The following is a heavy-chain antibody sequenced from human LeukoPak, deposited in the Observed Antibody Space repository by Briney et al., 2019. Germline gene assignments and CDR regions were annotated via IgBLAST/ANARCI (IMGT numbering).Heavy chain of an antibody. Sequence: SETLSLTCTVSGYSISIGYYWGWIRQPPGKGLEWIGSIHHSGSTNYNPSLKSRVTMSVDTSKNQFSLKLTSVTAADTAVYYCARDRGWLHADAFDIWGQGTMVTVSS. CDR3: ARDRGWLHADAFDI. CDR1: GYSISIGYY. V-gene: IGHV4-38-2*02. J-gene: IGHJ3*02. CDR2: IHHSGST. D-gene: IGHD5-24*01.